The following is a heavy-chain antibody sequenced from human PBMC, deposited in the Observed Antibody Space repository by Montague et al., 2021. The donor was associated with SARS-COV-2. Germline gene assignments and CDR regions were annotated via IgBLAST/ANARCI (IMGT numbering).Heavy chain of an antibody. D-gene: IGHD2-2*02. V-gene: IGHV4-39*07. CDR1: GGSISRSSYY. CDR3: ARDPSRQLLLYPVGDYYYGMDG. J-gene: IGHJ6*02. CDR2: LSHAGST. Sequence: SETLSLTCSVSGGSISRSSYYWGWIRQPPGKGLEWVGNLSHAGSTYYNPSLKSRATIFVDTSNSQFSLKLTSVTAADTAVYYCARDPSRQLLLYPVGDYYYGMDGWGQGTSVTVSS.